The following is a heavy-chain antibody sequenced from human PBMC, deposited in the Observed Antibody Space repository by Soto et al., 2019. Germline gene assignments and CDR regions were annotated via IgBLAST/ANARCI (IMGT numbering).Heavy chain of an antibody. CDR2: IYYSGST. Sequence: SETLSLTCTVSGGSISSSSYYWCWIRHPPGKGLDWIGRIYYSGSTYYNPSLKSRVTISVDTSKNQFSLELSRLRSDDTAVYYCARGRTGTTSYFDYWGQGNLVTVSS. CDR3: ARGRTGTTSYFDY. V-gene: IGHV4-39*07. J-gene: IGHJ4*02. D-gene: IGHD1-1*01. CDR1: GGSISSSSYY.